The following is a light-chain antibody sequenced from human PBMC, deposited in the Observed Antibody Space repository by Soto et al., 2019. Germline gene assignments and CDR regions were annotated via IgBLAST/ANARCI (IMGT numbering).Light chain of an antibody. J-gene: IGLJ1*01. V-gene: IGLV2-14*01. CDR3: SSYTSSSTQV. Sequence: QSVLTQPGSVSGSPGQSITISCTGTSSDVGGYNYVSWYQQHPGKAPKLMIYDVSKRPSGVSNRFSGSKSGNTASLTISGLQAEDEADYYCSSYTSSSTQVFGTGTKVTVL. CDR1: SSDVGGYNY. CDR2: DVS.